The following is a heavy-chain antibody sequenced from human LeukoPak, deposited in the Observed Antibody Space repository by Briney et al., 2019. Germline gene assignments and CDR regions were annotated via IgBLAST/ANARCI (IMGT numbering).Heavy chain of an antibody. CDR3: ARVDAGHYYYGMDV. Sequence: ASVKVSCKASGYTFTGYYMYWVRQAPGQGLEWMGWINPNSGGTNYAQKFQGRVTMTRDTSISTAYMELSRLRSDDTAVYYCARVDAGHYYYGMDVWGQGTTVTVSS. CDR2: INPNSGGT. J-gene: IGHJ6*02. V-gene: IGHV1-2*02. D-gene: IGHD6-13*01. CDR1: GYTFTGYY.